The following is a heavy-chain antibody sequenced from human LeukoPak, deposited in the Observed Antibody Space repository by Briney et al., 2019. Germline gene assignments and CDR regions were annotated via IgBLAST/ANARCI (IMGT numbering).Heavy chain of an antibody. V-gene: IGHV4-34*01. CDR1: GGSFSGYY. J-gene: IGHJ4*02. Sequence: SETLSLTCAVYGGSFSGYYWSWIRQPPGKGLEWIGYIYYTVSTNYNSSLKSRVTISLDTSKNQFSLQLNSVSPEDTAVYYCARVNSWTEEPDTGFDYWGQGILVTVSS. CDR3: ARVNSWTEEPDTGFDY. CDR2: IYYTVST. D-gene: IGHD1-14*01.